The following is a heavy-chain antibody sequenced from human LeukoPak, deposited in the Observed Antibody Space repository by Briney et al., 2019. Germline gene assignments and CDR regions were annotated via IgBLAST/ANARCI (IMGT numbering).Heavy chain of an antibody. V-gene: IGHV1-8*01. CDR3: ARGPPETTYSEF. CDR2: MKPNSGQT. Sequence: ASVKVSCKTSGYTFSKYDVNWVRQASGQGLEWMGWMKPNSGQTGYAQRFQGRIIMPRITSISTAYMQLNNLTSEDTATYYCARGPPETTYSEFWGQGTLVTVSS. D-gene: IGHD4-11*01. CDR1: GYTFSKYD. J-gene: IGHJ4*02.